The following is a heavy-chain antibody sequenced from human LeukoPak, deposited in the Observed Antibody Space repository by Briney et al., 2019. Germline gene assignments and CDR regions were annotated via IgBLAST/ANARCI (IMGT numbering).Heavy chain of an antibody. CDR1: GGSLSCHY. Sequence: SETLSLTCSVSGGSLSCHYWSWLRQPPGKGLELIGHIHDTGSTFYNPSLRGRVTISLDTSNNQFSLKLTSMTAADTAMYYCARFSSGCSTSSCYLTYWGQGTLVTVS. CDR2: IHDTGST. CDR3: ARFSSGCSTSSCYLTY. V-gene: IGHV4-59*11. D-gene: IGHD2-2*01. J-gene: IGHJ4*02.